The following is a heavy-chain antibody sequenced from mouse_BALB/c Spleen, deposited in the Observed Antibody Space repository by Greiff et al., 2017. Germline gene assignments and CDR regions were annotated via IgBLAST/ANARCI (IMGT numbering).Heavy chain of an antibody. Sequence: EVKLEESGGDLVKPGGSLKLSCAASGFTFSSYGMSWVRQTPDKRLEWVATISSGGSYTYYPDSVKGRFTISRDNAKNTLYLQMSSLKSEDTAMYYCARHGGYGWAMDYWGQGTSVTVSS. CDR2: ISSGGSYT. V-gene: IGHV5-6*02. CDR3: ARHGGYGWAMDY. D-gene: IGHD1-2*01. J-gene: IGHJ4*01. CDR1: GFTFSSYG.